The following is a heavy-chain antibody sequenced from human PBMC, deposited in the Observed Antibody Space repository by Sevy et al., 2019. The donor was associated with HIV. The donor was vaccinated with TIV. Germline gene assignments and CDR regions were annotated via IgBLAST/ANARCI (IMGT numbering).Heavy chain of an antibody. CDR1: GFTFSSYA. Sequence: GGSLRLSCAASGFTFSSYAMHWVRQAPGKGLEWVAVISYDGSNKYYADSVKGRFTISRDNSKNTLYLQMNSLRAEDTAVYYCARRYYGSGRHPIGYYYGMDVWGQGTTVTVSS. J-gene: IGHJ6*02. CDR2: ISYDGSNK. D-gene: IGHD3-10*01. CDR3: ARRYYGSGRHPIGYYYGMDV. V-gene: IGHV3-30-3*01.